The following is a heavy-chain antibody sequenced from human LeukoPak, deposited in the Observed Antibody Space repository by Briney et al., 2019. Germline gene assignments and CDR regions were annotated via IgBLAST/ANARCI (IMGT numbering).Heavy chain of an antibody. V-gene: IGHV3-7*01. Sequence: PGGSLRLSCTGSGFTFGDYPMSWVRQAPGKGLEWVANINQDGGEKFHVDSVKGRFTISRDNAKNSLYLQMNSLTAEDTAVYYCATGVWYLESWGQGTLVTVSS. J-gene: IGHJ4*02. CDR2: INQDGGEK. CDR3: ATGVWYLES. CDR1: GFTFGDYP. D-gene: IGHD5/OR15-5a*01.